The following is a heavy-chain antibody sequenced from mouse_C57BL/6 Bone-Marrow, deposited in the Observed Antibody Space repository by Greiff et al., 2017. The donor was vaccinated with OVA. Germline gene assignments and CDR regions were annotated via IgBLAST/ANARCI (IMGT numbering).Heavy chain of an antibody. J-gene: IGHJ4*01. D-gene: IGHD4-1*01. V-gene: IGHV5-4*01. Sequence: EVQVVESGGGLVKPGGSLKLSCAASGFTFSSYAMPWVRQTPEKRLEWVATISAGGSYTYYPDNVKGRFTISRDNAKNNLYLQMSHLKSEDTAMYYCARDEETGTHCYAMDYWGQGTSVTVSS. CDR2: ISAGGSYT. CDR3: ARDEETGTHCYAMDY. CDR1: GFTFSSYA.